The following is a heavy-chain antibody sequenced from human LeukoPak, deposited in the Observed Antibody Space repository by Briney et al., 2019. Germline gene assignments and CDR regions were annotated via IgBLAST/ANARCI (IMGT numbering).Heavy chain of an antibody. V-gene: IGHV3-30*04. CDR2: ISYDGSNK. Sequence: GGSLRLSCAASGFTFSSYAMHWVRQAPGKGLEWVAVISYDGSNKYYADSVKGRFTISRDNSKNTLYLQMNSLRAEDTAVYYCARDSPNYGSGSFDYWGQGTLVTVSS. J-gene: IGHJ4*02. CDR1: GFTFSSYA. D-gene: IGHD3-10*01. CDR3: ARDSPNYGSGSFDY.